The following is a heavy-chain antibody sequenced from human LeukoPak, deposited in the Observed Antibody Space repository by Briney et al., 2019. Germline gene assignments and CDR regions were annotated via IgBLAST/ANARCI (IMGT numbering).Heavy chain of an antibody. CDR3: ARRRFVRGPDVVNPFDY. D-gene: IGHD2-8*01. J-gene: IGHJ4*02. CDR2: IYPSGNT. Sequence: PSETLSLTCTVSRGSTSTYYWSWIRQPAGKGLEWIGRIYPSGNTNFNPSLKSRVTISIDTSKNQFSLNLSSVTAADTAVYYCARRRFVRGPDVVNPFDYWGQGTLVTVSS. CDR1: RGSTSTYY. V-gene: IGHV4-4*07.